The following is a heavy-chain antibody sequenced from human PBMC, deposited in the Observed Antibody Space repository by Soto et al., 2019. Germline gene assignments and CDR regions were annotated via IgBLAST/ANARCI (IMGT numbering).Heavy chain of an antibody. Sequence: PGGSLRLSCAASGFTFSSYGMHWVRQAPGKGLEWVAVISYDGSNKYYADSVKGRFTISRDNSKNTLYLQMNSLRAEDTAVYYCAKDRRSSSRPYYYYYYGMDVWGQGTTVTVSS. CDR3: AKDRRSSSRPYYYYYYGMDV. D-gene: IGHD6-13*01. CDR2: ISYDGSNK. J-gene: IGHJ6*02. V-gene: IGHV3-30*18. CDR1: GFTFSSYG.